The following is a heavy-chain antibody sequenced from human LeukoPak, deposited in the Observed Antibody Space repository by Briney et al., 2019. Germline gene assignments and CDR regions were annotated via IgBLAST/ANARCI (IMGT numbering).Heavy chain of an antibody. CDR3: ARGEYCSGGSCYYIDY. D-gene: IGHD2-15*01. CDR1: GGSFSGYY. V-gene: IGHV4-34*01. J-gene: IGHJ4*02. Sequence: PSETLSLTCAVYGGSFSGYYWSWIRQPPGKGLEWIGEIYHSGSTNYNPSLKSRVTISVDKSKNQFSLKLSSVTAADTAVYYCARGEYCSGGSCYYIDYWGQGTLVTVSS. CDR2: IYHSGST.